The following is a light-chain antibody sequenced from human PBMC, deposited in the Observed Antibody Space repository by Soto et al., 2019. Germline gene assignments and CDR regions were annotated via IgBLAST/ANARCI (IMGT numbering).Light chain of an antibody. CDR2: AAS. CDR1: QRLSSW. CDR3: QQCSSFPVT. J-gene: IGKJ4*01. Sequence: DIQMTQSPSSVSASVGDRVTITCRASQRLSSWLSWYQQKPGRAPTLMIYAASTLQSGVPSRFSGSGSGTDFTLTISILQPEDFATYYCQQCSSFPVTFGGGTKVEVK. V-gene: IGKV1-12*01.